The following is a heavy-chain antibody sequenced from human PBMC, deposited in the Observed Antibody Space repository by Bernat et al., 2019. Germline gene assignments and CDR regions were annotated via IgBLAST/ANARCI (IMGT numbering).Heavy chain of an antibody. CDR1: GFNFKDFG. Sequence: QGQLEESGGGVVQPGKSLRLSCATSGFNFKDFGMHWVRQAPGKGLEWVAVIWNDGKNTFYPDSVRGRFTISSDNSRNTLDLQVNSLRADDTAVYYCARGKGSDYKDAFDIWGQGTEVIVSS. CDR3: ARGKGSDYKDAFDI. CDR2: IWNDGKNT. J-gene: IGHJ3*02. D-gene: IGHD4-4*01. V-gene: IGHV3-33*01.